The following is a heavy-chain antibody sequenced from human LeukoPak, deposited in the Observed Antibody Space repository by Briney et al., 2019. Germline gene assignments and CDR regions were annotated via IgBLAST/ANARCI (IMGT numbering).Heavy chain of an antibody. Sequence: QPGVSLRLSCAASGFTGSTNCRTWLRQAPGKGLEGVATIYIGGATYYADSVMGRFTISRHNSRNTLYLQMNSLRAEDTAVYYCARVDTVMAYYFDLWGQGTLVTVSS. CDR2: IYIGGAT. V-gene: IGHV3-53*04. D-gene: IGHD5-18*01. J-gene: IGHJ4*02. CDR3: ARVDTVMAYYFDL. CDR1: GFTGSTNC.